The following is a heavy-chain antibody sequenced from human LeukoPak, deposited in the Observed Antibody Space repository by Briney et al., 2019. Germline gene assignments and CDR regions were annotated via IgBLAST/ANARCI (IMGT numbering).Heavy chain of an antibody. V-gene: IGHV3-33*08. J-gene: IGHJ4*02. D-gene: IGHD6-19*01. CDR3: ARQRGAAVAVYFDY. Sequence: PGGSLRLSCAASGFTFRNYAMYWVRQAPGKGLEWVAFTNYDGSDRCYADSVKGRFAISRDTSKNTLYLQMNSLRAEDTAVYYCARQRGAAVAVYFDYWGQGTLVTVSS. CDR1: GFTFRNYA. CDR2: TNYDGSDR.